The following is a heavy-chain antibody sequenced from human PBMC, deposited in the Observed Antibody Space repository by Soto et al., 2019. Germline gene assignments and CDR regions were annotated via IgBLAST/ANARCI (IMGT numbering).Heavy chain of an antibody. CDR1: GGSIRNYY. CDR3: ARENIVTDAFDI. CDR2: IYYTGST. V-gene: IGHV4-59*01. J-gene: IGHJ3*02. Sequence: SETLSLTCTVSGGSIRNYYWSWIRQPPGKGLECIGYIYYTGSTNYNPTLKSRVTTSIDTSKNQFSLKLSSVTAADTAVYYCARENIVTDAFDIWGRGTLVTVSS. D-gene: IGHD2-21*01.